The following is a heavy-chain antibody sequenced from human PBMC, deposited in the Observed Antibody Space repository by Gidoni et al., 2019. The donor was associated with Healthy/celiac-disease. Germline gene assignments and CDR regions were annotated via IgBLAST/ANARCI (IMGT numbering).Heavy chain of an antibody. CDR1: GYTFTSYA. V-gene: IGHV1-8*01. CDR3: ARGYRGRDYSNVIFLKYYYYMDV. Sequence: QVQLVQSGAEVKKPGASVKVSCKASGYTFTSYAINWVRQATGQGLEWMGWMNPNSGNTGYAQKFQGRVTMTRNTSISTAYMELSSLRSEDTAVYYCARGYRGRDYSNVIFLKYYYYMDVWGKGTTVTVSS. CDR2: MNPNSGNT. J-gene: IGHJ6*03. D-gene: IGHD4-4*01.